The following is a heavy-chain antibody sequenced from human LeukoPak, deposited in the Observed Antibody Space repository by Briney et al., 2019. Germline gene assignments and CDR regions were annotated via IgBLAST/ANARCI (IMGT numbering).Heavy chain of an antibody. CDR2: IYYSGSI. CDR1: GGSISSSGYY. CDR3: ARERREQLLPPYTRLVTYFDY. J-gene: IGHJ4*02. Sequence: SETLSLTCTVSGGSISSSGYYWGWIRQPPGKGLEWIGSIYYSGSIYYNPSLKSRVTISVDTSKNQLSLKLRSVTAADTAVYYCARERREQLLPPYTRLVTYFDYWGQGTLVTVSS. V-gene: IGHV4-39*07. D-gene: IGHD1-26*01.